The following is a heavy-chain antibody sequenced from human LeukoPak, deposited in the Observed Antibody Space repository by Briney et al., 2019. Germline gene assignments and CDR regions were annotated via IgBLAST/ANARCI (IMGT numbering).Heavy chain of an antibody. V-gene: IGHV3-23*01. Sequence: GGSLRLSCAVSGFTFRSYAMSWVRQAPGKGLEWVSIFSGSGGSTYYADSVKGRFTISRDNSKNTLYLQMNSLRAEDTAVYYCAKVAGKIGYYFDYWGQGTLVTVSS. CDR3: AKVAGKIGYYFDY. J-gene: IGHJ4*02. D-gene: IGHD6-19*01. CDR2: FSGSGGST. CDR1: GFTFRSYA.